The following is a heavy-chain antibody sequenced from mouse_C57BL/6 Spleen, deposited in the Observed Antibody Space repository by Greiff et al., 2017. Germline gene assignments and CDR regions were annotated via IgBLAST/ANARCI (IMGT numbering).Heavy chain of an antibody. CDR1: GYSITSGYY. Sequence: DVKLVESGPGLVKPSQSLSLTCSVTGYSITSGYYWNWIRQFPGNKLEWMGYISYDGSNNYNPSLKNRISITRDTSKNQFFLKLNSVTTEDTATYYCARGAYYSNYVAWFAYWGQGTLVTVSA. CDR2: ISYDGSN. J-gene: IGHJ3*01. D-gene: IGHD2-5*01. CDR3: ARGAYYSNYVAWFAY. V-gene: IGHV3-6*01.